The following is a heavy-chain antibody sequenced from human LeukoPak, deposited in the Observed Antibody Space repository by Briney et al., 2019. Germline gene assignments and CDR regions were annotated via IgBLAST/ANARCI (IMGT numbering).Heavy chain of an antibody. Sequence: SETLSLTCTVSGGSISSYYWSWIRQPPGKGLEWIGYIYYSGSTYYNPSLKSRVTISVDTSKNQFSLKLSSVTAADTAVYYCARDLDGRGFDYWGQGTLVTVSS. V-gene: IGHV4-59*12. D-gene: IGHD5-24*01. J-gene: IGHJ4*02. CDR1: GGSISSYY. CDR3: ARDLDGRGFDY. CDR2: IYYSGST.